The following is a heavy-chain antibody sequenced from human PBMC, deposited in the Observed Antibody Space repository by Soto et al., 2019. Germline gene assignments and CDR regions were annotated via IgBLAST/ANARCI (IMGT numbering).Heavy chain of an antibody. J-gene: IGHJ4*02. D-gene: IGHD2-21*02. V-gene: IGHV4-34*01. Sequence: SETLSLTCAVYGGSFSGYYWSWIRQPPGKGLEWIGEINHSGSTNYNPSLKSRVTISVDTSKNQFSLKLSSVTAADTAVYYCARGGGGDTIYFDYWGQGTLVTVSS. CDR3: ARGGGGDTIYFDY. CDR2: INHSGST. CDR1: GGSFSGYY.